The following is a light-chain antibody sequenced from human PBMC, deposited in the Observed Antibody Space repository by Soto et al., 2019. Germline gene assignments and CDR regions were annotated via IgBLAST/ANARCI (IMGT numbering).Light chain of an antibody. V-gene: IGLV1-40*01. J-gene: IGLJ3*02. CDR1: TSNIGAGYE. CDR2: DNT. CDR3: QSYDTSLSGSV. Sequence: QLVLTQPPSVSGASGQRVTISCTGSTSNIGAGYEVHWYQQLPGTAPKLLIYDNTHRPSGVPDRFSGSKSGTSASLAITGLQAEDEADYYCQSYDTSLSGSVFGGGTKLTVL.